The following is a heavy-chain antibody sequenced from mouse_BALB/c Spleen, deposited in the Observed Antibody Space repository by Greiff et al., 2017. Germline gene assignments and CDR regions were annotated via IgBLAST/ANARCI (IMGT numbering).Heavy chain of an antibody. CDR3: ADEGSSGYYAMDY. V-gene: IGHV1S81*02. CDR1: GYTFTSYW. CDR2: INPSNGRT. D-gene: IGHD3-1*01. J-gene: IGHJ4*01. Sequence: VQLQQSGAELVKPGASVKLSCKASGYTFTSYWMHWVKQRPGQGLEWIGEINPSNGRTNYNEKFKSKATLTVDKSSSTAYMQLSSLTSEDSAVYYCADEGSSGYYAMDYWGQGTSVTVSA.